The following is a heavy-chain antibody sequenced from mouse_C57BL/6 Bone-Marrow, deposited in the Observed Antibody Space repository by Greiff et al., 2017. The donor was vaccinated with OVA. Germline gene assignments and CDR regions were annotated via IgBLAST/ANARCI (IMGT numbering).Heavy chain of an antibody. CDR3: ARPGNWDWYFDV. V-gene: IGHV5-6*01. Sequence: EVKLVESGGDLVKPGGSLKLSCAASGFTFSSYGMSWVRQTPDKRLEWVATISSGGSYTYYPDSVKGRFTISRDNAKNTLYLQMSSLKSEDTAMYYCARPGNWDWYFDVWGTGTTVTVSS. CDR1: GFTFSSYG. J-gene: IGHJ1*03. D-gene: IGHD4-1*01. CDR2: ISSGGSYT.